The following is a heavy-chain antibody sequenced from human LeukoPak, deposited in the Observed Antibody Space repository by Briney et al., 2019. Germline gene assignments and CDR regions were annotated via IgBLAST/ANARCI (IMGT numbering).Heavy chain of an antibody. CDR3: ARGLASGYPPIPFDY. J-gene: IGHJ4*02. D-gene: IGHD3-3*01. CDR2: IIDTGST. Sequence: SETLSLTCAVYGGSFSGYYWSWIRQPPGKGLEWIGEIIDTGSTKYNSSLRSRVTISVDTSKNQFSLSLDSVTAADTAVYYCARGLASGYPPIPFDYWGQGTLVTVSS. CDR1: GGSFSGYY. V-gene: IGHV4-34*12.